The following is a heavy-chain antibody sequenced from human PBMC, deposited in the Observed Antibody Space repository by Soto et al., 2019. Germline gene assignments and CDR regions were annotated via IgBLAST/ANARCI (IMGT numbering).Heavy chain of an antibody. Sequence: QVQLVESGGGVVQPGRSLRLSCAASGFTFSSYGMHWVRQAPGKGLEWVAVISYDGSNKYYADSVKDRFTISRDNSKNTLYLQMNSLRAEDTAVYYCAKAYYYDSSGYYYFGYWGQGTLVSVSS. CDR1: GFTFSSYG. D-gene: IGHD3-22*01. CDR2: ISYDGSNK. V-gene: IGHV3-30*18. J-gene: IGHJ4*02. CDR3: AKAYYYDSSGYYYFGY.